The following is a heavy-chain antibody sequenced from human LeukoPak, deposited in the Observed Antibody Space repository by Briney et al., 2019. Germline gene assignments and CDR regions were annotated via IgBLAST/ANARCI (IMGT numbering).Heavy chain of an antibody. Sequence: PSGTLSLTCAVSGGSISSSNWWSGVRQPPGKGLEWIGEIYHSGSTNYNPSLKSRVTISVDKSKNQFSLKLSSVTAADTAVYYCASYCGGDCYSWGAFDIWGQGTMVIVSS. V-gene: IGHV4-4*02. CDR2: IYHSGST. CDR3: ASYCGGDCYSWGAFDI. CDR1: GGSISSSNW. D-gene: IGHD2-21*02. J-gene: IGHJ3*02.